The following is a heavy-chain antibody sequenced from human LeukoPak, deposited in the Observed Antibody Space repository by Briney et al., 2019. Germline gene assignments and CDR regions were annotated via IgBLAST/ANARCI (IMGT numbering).Heavy chain of an antibody. CDR1: GFTFSSYG. V-gene: IGHV3-30*18. CDR3: AKGKRHENIDY. CDR2: ISYDGSNK. Sequence: GRSLRLSCAASGFTFSSYGMHWVRQAPGKGLEWVAVISYDGSNKYYADSVKGRFTISRDNSKNTLYLQMNSLRAEDTAVYYCAKGKRHENIDYWGQGTLVTVSS. J-gene: IGHJ4*02.